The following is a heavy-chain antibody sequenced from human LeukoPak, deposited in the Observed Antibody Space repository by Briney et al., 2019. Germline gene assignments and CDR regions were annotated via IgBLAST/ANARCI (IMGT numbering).Heavy chain of an antibody. D-gene: IGHD1-26*01. CDR3: ARGLWELRYYFDY. J-gene: IGHJ4*02. CDR2: ISSSSSYI. Sequence: PGGSLRLSCAASGFTFSSYSMNWVRQAPGKGLEWVSSISSSSSYIYYADPVKGRFTISRDNAKNSLYLQMNSLRAEDTAVYCCARGLWELRYYFDYWGQGTLVTVSS. CDR1: GFTFSSYS. V-gene: IGHV3-21*01.